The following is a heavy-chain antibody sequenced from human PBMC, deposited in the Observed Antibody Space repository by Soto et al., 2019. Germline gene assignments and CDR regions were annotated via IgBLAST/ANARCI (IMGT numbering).Heavy chain of an antibody. CDR3: AKAGALLSGEPAGY. CDR2: ISGSGGST. V-gene: IGHV3-23*04. D-gene: IGHD1-26*01. Sequence: VQLVESGGGVVQPGRSLRLSCAASGFTFSSYAMSWVRQAPGKGLEWVSAISGSGGSTYYADSVKGRFTISRDNSKNTLYLQMNSLRAEDTAVYYCAKAGALLSGEPAGYWGQGTLVTVSS. J-gene: IGHJ4*02. CDR1: GFTFSSYA.